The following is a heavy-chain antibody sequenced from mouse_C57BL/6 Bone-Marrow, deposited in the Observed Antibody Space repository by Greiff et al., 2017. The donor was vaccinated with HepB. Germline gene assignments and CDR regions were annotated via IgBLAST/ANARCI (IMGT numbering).Heavy chain of an antibody. J-gene: IGHJ2*01. CDR3: ARVGTTVVAEDYFDY. D-gene: IGHD1-1*01. V-gene: IGHV1-76*01. CDR1: GYTFTDYY. Sequence: QVQLQQSGAELVRPGASVKLSCKASGYTFTDYYINWVKQRPGQGLEWIARIYPGSGNTYYNEKFKGKATLTAEKSSSTAYMQLSSLTSEDSAVYFCARVGTTVVAEDYFDYWGQGTTLTVSS. CDR2: IYPGSGNT.